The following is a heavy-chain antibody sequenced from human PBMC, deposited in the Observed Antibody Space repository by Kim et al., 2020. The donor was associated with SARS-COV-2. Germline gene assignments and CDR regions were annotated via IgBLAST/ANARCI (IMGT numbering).Heavy chain of an antibody. J-gene: IGHJ4*02. V-gene: IGHV4-31*03. D-gene: IGHD2-2*01. CDR2: IYYSGST. CDR1: GGSISSGGYY. Sequence: SETLSLTCTVSGGSISSGGYYWSWIRQHPGKGLEWIGYIYYSGSTYYNPSLKSRVTISVDTSKNQFSLKLSSVTAADTAVYYCARAVRSYCSSTSCYGFDYWGQGTLVTVSS. CDR3: ARAVRSYCSSTSCYGFDY.